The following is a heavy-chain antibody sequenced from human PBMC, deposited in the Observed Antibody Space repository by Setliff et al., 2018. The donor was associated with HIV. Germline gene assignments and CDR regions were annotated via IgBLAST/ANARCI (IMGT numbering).Heavy chain of an antibody. CDR1: GYTFTSYA. J-gene: IGHJ4*02. D-gene: IGHD3-16*01. CDR3: ARDRTAGYHYDYGY. CDR2: VNPSGGST. V-gene: IGHV1-46*01. Sequence: ASVKVSCKASGYTFTSYAIHWVRQAPGQGLEWLGMVNPSGGSTAYAQKFQGRVTMTRDTSTNTVYMDLSGLRSDDTAVCYCARDRTAGYHYDYGYWGQGTLVTVSS.